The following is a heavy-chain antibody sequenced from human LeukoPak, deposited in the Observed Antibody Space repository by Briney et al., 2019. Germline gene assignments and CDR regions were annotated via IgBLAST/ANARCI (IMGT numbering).Heavy chain of an antibody. V-gene: IGHV1-3*01. D-gene: IGHD6-13*01. CDR3: ARDWGNSWPDAFDI. Sequence: ASVKVSCKASGYTFTSYAMHWVRQAPGQRLEWMGWINAGNGNTKYSQEFQGRVTITRDTSTSTAYMELRSLRSDDTAVYYCARDWGNSWPDAFDIWGQGTMVTVSS. J-gene: IGHJ3*02. CDR2: INAGNGNT. CDR1: GYTFTSYA.